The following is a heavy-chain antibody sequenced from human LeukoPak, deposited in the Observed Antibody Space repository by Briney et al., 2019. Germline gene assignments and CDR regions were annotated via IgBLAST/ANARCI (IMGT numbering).Heavy chain of an antibody. J-gene: IGHJ5*02. D-gene: IGHD2-21*01. V-gene: IGHV5-51*01. CDR1: VYSFTSYW. CDR2: IYPGDSNT. Sequence: GESLKISCKGSVYSFTSYWIGWVRQMPGKGLEWMGIIYPGDSNTRYSPSFQGQVTISADKSISTAYLQWSSLKASDTAMYYCARRPPTTTLFGGDIWFDPWGQGTLVTVSS. CDR3: ARRPPTTTLFGGDIWFDP.